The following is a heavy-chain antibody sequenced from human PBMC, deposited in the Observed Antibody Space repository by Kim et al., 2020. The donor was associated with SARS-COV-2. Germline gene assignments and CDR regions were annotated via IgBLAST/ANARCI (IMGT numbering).Heavy chain of an antibody. Sequence: SETLSLTCTVSGDSISRSSNYWGWIRQPPGKGLEWIGSINYSGNTYYNPSLKSRVTISVNTSKNQFSLKMRSVTAADTAVYYCARLVSENSAVEYWGQGTLLPVP. CDR1: GDSISRSSNY. CDR3: ARLVSENSAVEY. V-gene: IGHV4-39*01. J-gene: IGHJ4*02. CDR2: INYSGNT.